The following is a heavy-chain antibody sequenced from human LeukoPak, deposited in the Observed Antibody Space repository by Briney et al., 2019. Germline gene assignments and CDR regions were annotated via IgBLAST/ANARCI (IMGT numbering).Heavy chain of an antibody. CDR1: GFTFGDYA. Sequence: GGSLRLSCTASGFTFGDYAMSWVRQAPGKGLEWVGFIRGKAYDETTEYAASVKGRFSISRDDSKSIAYLQMNSLKTEDTAVYFCTRVGRGNNFDYWGQGTLVIVSS. D-gene: IGHD1/OR15-1a*01. J-gene: IGHJ4*02. CDR3: TRVGRGNNFDY. V-gene: IGHV3-49*04. CDR2: IRGKAYDETT.